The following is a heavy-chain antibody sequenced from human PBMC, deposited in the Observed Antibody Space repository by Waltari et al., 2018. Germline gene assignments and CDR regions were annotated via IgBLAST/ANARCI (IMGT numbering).Heavy chain of an antibody. D-gene: IGHD3-10*01. V-gene: IGHV4-34*01. J-gene: IGHJ4*02. CDR2: INHSGST. CDR3: ARHGLLWFGELSYYFDY. Sequence: QVQLQQWGAGLLKPSENLSLTCAVYGGSFSGYYWSWIRQPPGKGLEWIGEINHSGSTNYNPSLKSRVTISVDTSKNQFSLKLSSVTAADTAVYYCARHGLLWFGELSYYFDYWGQGTLVTVSS. CDR1: GGSFSGYY.